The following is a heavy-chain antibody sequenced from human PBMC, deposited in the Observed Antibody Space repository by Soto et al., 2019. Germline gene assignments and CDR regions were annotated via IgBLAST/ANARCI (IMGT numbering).Heavy chain of an antibody. V-gene: IGHV2-70*04. CDR2: IDWDDDK. Sequence: ESGPTLVNPTQTLTLTCTFSGFSLSTSGMRVSWIRHPPGKGLEWLARIDWDDDKVYSTSLKTRLTISKDTSKNQVVLTMTSMDPVDTATYYCARPSLAEAGNDAFDISGQGTMVTVSS. CDR3: ARPSLAEAGNDAFDI. CDR1: GFSLSTSGMR. J-gene: IGHJ3*02. D-gene: IGHD6-13*01.